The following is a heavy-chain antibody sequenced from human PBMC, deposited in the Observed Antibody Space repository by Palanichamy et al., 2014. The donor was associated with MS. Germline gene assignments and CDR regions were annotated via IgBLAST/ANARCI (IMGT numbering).Heavy chain of an antibody. CDR2: IWYDGTEK. CDR3: ARDYGGKRSSGWSYFDY. Sequence: QVQLVESGGGVVQPGRSLRLSCAASGFTFSHSGIHWVRQAPGRGLEWLTVIWYDGTEKYYADSVKGRLTISRDNSKNTVYLEMSSLRAEDTAVYYCARDYGGKRSSGWSYFDYWGQGTLVTVSS. CDR1: GFTFSHSG. J-gene: IGHJ4*02. V-gene: IGHV3-33*01. D-gene: IGHD6-19*01.